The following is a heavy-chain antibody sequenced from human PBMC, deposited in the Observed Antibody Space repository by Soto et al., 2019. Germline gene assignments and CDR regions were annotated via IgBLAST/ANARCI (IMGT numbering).Heavy chain of an antibody. V-gene: IGHV4-59*01. CDR3: ARGTTVTAGYYYYMDV. D-gene: IGHD4-4*01. CDR2: IYYSGST. J-gene: IGHJ6*03. Sequence: SETLSLTCTFSGCSISSYYWSWIRQPPGKGLEWIGYIYYSGSTNYNPSLKSRVTISVDTSKNQFSLKLSSVTAADTAVYYCARGTTVTAGYYYYMDVWGKGATVTVSS. CDR1: GCSISSYY.